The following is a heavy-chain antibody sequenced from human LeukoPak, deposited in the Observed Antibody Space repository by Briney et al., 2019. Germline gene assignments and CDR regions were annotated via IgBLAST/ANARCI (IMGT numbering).Heavy chain of an antibody. CDR1: GGTFSSYA. CDR3: ARGYYFDY. V-gene: IGHV1-69*05. CDR2: IIPIFGTA. Sequence: GASVKVSCKAFGGTFSSYAISWGGQAPGQGLEWMGGIIPIFGTANYAQKFQGRVTITTDESTSTAYMELSSLRSEDTAVYYCARGYYFDYWGQGTLVTVSS. J-gene: IGHJ4*02.